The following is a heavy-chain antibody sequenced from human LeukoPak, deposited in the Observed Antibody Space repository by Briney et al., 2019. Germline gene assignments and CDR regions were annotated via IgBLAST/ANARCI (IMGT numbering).Heavy chain of an antibody. J-gene: IGHJ4*02. D-gene: IGHD3-16*01. CDR1: GGSIGPYY. CDR2: SYTTGST. CDR3: ARSGGSGFQLDS. Sequence: PSETLSLTCTVSGGSIGPYYWGWLRQPAGKALEWIGRSYTTGSTNYNPSLKSRVTMSLDTSKNQFSLKLSSVTAADTAVYYCARSGGSGFQLDSWGQGTLVTVSS. V-gene: IGHV4-4*07.